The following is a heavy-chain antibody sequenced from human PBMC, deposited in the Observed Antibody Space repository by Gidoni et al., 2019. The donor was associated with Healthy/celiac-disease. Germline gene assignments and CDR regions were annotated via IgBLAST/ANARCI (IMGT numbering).Heavy chain of an antibody. CDR3: ARRTRSYYYDSSGYYTSLDY. CDR1: GFTFSSYE. J-gene: IGHJ4*02. CDR2: ISSSGSTI. Sequence: EVQLVESGGGLVQPGGSLRLSCAASGFTFSSYEMNWVRQAPGKGLEWVSYISSSGSTIYYADSVKGRFTISRDNAKNSLYLQMNSLRAEDTAVYYCARRTRSYYYDSSGYYTSLDYWGQGTLVTVSS. V-gene: IGHV3-48*03. D-gene: IGHD3-22*01.